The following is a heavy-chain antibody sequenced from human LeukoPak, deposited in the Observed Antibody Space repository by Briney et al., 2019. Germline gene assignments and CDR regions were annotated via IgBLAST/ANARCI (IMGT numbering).Heavy chain of an antibody. CDR3: ARAGWSGSPGAFDY. CDR1: GGSFSGYY. D-gene: IGHD1-26*01. J-gene: IGHJ4*02. V-gene: IGHV4-34*01. CDR2: INHSGST. Sequence: SETLSLTCAVYGGSFSGYYWSWIRQPPGKGLEWIGEINHSGSTNYNPSLKSRVTISVDTSKNQFSLKLSSVTAADTAVYYCARAGWSGSPGAFDYWGQGTLVTVSS.